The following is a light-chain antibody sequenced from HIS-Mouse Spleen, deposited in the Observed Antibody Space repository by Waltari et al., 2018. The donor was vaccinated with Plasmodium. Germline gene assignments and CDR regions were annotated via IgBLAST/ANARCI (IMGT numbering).Light chain of an antibody. CDR1: QSVSSY. CDR2: DAS. V-gene: IGKV3-11*01. CDR3: QQRSNLPLT. J-gene: IGKJ4*01. Sequence: EIVLTQSPATLSLSPGERATLSCRASQSVSSYLALYQQKPGQAPRLLIYDASNRATGIPARFSGSGSGTDFTLTISSLEPEDFAVYYCQQRSNLPLTFGGGTKVEIK.